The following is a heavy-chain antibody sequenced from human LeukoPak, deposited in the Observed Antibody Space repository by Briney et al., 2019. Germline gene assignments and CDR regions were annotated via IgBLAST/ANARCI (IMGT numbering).Heavy chain of an antibody. J-gene: IGHJ3*02. CDR3: ARDRHYLYDSHNDAFDI. V-gene: IGHV3-21*01. D-gene: IGHD2/OR15-2a*01. Sequence: PGGSLRLSCAASGFTFSSYNMNWVRQAPGKGLEWVSSISRSSSNIYYADSVKGRFTISRDNTKNSLSLQMNSLRAEDTAVYYCARDRHYLYDSHNDAFDIWGQGTMVTVSS. CDR2: ISRSSSNI. CDR1: GFTFSSYN.